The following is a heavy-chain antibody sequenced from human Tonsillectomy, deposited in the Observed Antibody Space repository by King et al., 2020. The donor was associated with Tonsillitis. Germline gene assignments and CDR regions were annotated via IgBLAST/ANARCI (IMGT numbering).Heavy chain of an antibody. CDR1: GFTFVDYA. Sequence: VQLVESGGGLVKPGRSLRLSCAASGFTFVDYAMSWFRQAPGKGLEWVGFIRSKAHGGTPEYAASMKGRFTISRDDSKSIAYLQMNSLKTEDTAVYYCTRDGSESFDYWGQGTLVTVSS. CDR3: TRDGSESFDY. V-gene: IGHV3-49*05. J-gene: IGHJ4*02. D-gene: IGHD3-10*01. CDR2: IRSKAHGGTP.